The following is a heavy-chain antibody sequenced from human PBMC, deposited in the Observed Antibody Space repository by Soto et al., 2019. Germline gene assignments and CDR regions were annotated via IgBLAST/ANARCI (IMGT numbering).Heavy chain of an antibody. J-gene: IGHJ5*02. CDR2: INPSGGST. V-gene: IGHV1-46*03. CDR1: GYTFTSYA. D-gene: IGHD3-9*01. CDR3: ARGEYDILTGYPSGDRYNWFDP. Sequence: GASVKVSCKASGYTFTSYAMHWVRQAPGQGLEWMGIINPSGGSTSYAQKFQGRVTMTRDTSTSTVYMELSSLRSEDTAVYYCARGEYDILTGYPSGDRYNWFDPWGEGTLVTVSS.